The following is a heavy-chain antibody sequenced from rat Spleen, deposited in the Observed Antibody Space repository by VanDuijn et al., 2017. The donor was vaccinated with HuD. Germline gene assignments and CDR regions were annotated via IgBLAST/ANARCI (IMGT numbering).Heavy chain of an antibody. CDR2: IGYDGSST. Sequence: EVQLVESGGGLVQPGRSMKLSCAASGFTFSNYDMAWVRQAPKKGLEWVAIIGYDGSSTNYRDSLKGRFTISRDNAKSTLYLQMDSLGSEDTATYYCVRHFSPADYYSSYPNLYWGQGTLVTVSS. V-gene: IGHV5-7*01. J-gene: IGHJ3*01. CDR1: GFTFSNYD. D-gene: IGHD1-2*01. CDR3: VRHFSPADYYSSYPNLY.